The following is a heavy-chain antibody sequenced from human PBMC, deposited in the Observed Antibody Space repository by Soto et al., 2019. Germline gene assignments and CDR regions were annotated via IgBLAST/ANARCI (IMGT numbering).Heavy chain of an antibody. D-gene: IGHD6-6*01. V-gene: IGHV3-30-3*01. CDR1: GFTFSSYA. J-gene: IGHJ4*02. Sequence: VQLVESGGGVVQPGRSLRLSCAASGFTFSSYAMHWVRQAPGKGLEWVAVISYDGSNKYYADSVKGRFTISRDNSKNTLYLQMNSLRAEDTAVYYCARDFFADSSSSVPRFDYWGQGTLVTVSS. CDR2: ISYDGSNK. CDR3: ARDFFADSSSSVPRFDY.